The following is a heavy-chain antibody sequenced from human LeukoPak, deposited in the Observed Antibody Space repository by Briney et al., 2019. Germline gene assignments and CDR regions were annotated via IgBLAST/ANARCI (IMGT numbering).Heavy chain of an antibody. CDR1: GGSISSSNW. CDR3: ARVEYYDTMTSSDYYYYMDV. J-gene: IGHJ6*03. Sequence: SETLSLTCAVSGGSISSSNWWSWVRQPPGKGLEWIGEIYHSGSTNYNPSLKSRVTISVDKSKNQFSLKLSSVTAADTAVYYCARVEYYDTMTSSDYYYYMDVWGKGTTVTVSS. V-gene: IGHV4-4*02. CDR2: IYHSGST. D-gene: IGHD3-22*01.